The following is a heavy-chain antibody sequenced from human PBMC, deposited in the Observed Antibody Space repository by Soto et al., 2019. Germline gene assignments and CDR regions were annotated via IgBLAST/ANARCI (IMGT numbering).Heavy chain of an antibody. CDR1: GGPISSGDFY. CDR3: ARGRGYSGYDQGYYFDY. V-gene: IGHV4-30-4*01. CDR2: ISYSGST. Sequence: SETLSLTCTVSGGPISSGDFYWSWIRQPPGRGLEWIGYISYSGSTYYNTSLKSRVTISVDTSKNQFSLKLSSVTAADTAVYYCARGRGYSGYDQGYYFDYWGQGTLVTVSS. J-gene: IGHJ4*02. D-gene: IGHD5-12*01.